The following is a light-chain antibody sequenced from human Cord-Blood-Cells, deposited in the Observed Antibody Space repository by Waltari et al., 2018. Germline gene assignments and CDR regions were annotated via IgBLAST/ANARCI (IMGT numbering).Light chain of an antibody. Sequence: DIQMTQSPSSLSASVGDRVTITCRASQSISSYLNWYQQKPGKAPKLLIYAASSFKSGVPSRFSGSGSGTDFTLTISSLQPEDCATYYCQQSYRTPVAFGQGTKVEIK. CDR2: AAS. CDR1: QSISSY. CDR3: QQSYRTPVA. J-gene: IGKJ1*01. V-gene: IGKV1-39*01.